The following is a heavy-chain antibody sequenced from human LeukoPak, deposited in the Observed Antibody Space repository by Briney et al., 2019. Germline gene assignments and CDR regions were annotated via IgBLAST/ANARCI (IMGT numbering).Heavy chain of an antibody. CDR3: ARLNKRGMAGAFDY. CDR1: GFTFSNYA. D-gene: IGHD6-13*01. Sequence: GGSLRLSCAASGFTFSNYAMNWVRQAPGKGLEWVSTISGAGVSTYYADSVKGRFTISRDNSKDTLSLQMNTLRAEDTAVYYCARLNKRGMAGAFDYWGQGTLVTVSS. J-gene: IGHJ4*02. CDR2: ISGAGVST. V-gene: IGHV3-23*01.